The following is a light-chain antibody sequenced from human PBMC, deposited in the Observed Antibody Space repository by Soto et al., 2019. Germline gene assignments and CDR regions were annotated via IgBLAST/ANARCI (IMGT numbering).Light chain of an antibody. J-gene: IGLJ2*01. CDR1: ALPKQY. CDR3: QSADSSGPYVV. V-gene: IGLV3-25*03. CDR2: KDS. Sequence: SYELTQPPSVSVSPGQTARNTCSGDALPKQYAYWYQQKPGQAPVLVIYKDSERPSGIPERFSGSSSGTTVTLTISGVQAEDEADYYCQSADSSGPYVVFGGGTQLTVL.